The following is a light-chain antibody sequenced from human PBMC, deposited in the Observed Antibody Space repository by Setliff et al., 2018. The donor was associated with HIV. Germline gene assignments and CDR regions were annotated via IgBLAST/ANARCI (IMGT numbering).Light chain of an antibody. J-gene: IGKJ1*01. V-gene: IGKV1-39*01. Sequence: DIQMTQSPSSLSASVGDRVSITCRASQSISSYLNWYQQKPGKAPKLLMYAASSLQSGVPSRFSGSGSGTDFTLTISSLQPEDFATYYCQQSYSTPVTFGQGTKV. CDR2: AAS. CDR3: QQSYSTPVT. CDR1: QSISSY.